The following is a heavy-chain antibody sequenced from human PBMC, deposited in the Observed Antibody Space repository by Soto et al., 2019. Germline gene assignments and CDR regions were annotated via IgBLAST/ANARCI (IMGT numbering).Heavy chain of an antibody. Sequence: NGARKGAGGSLSGDPSSWGLQNPGQGLEWMGWISAYNGNTNYAQKLQGRVTMTTDTSTSTAYMELRSLRSDDTAVYYCARGGIYYDSSGYYSPFDYWGQGTLVTVSS. CDR1: GGSLSGDP. V-gene: IGHV1-18*01. CDR3: ARGGIYYDSSGYYSPFDY. CDR2: ISAYNGNT. D-gene: IGHD3-22*01. J-gene: IGHJ4*02.